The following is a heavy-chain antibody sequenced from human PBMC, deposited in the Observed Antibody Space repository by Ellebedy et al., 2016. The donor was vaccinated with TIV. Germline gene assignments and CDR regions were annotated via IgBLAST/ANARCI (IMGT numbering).Heavy chain of an antibody. D-gene: IGHD3-10*01. CDR1: GFTFSSYE. CDR2: ISSSGSTI. Sequence: GESLKISCAASGFTFSSYEMNWVRQAPGKGLEWVSYISSSGSTIYYADAVKGRFTISRYNAKNSLYLQMNSLRAEDTAVYYCAREAITMVRGGYFYYWGQGTLVTVSS. CDR3: AREAITMVRGGYFYY. J-gene: IGHJ4*02. V-gene: IGHV3-48*03.